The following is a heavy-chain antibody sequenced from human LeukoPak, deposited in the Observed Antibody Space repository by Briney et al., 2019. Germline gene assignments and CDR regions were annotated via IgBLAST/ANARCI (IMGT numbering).Heavy chain of an antibody. CDR1: GGSISSGGYY. D-gene: IGHD2-2*01. J-gene: IGHJ6*02. Sequence: SQTLSLTCTVSGGSISSGGYYWSWIRQHPGKGLEWIGYIYYSGSTYYNPSLKSRVTISVDTSKNQFSLKPSSVTAADTAVYYCARDPVDLRYYGMDVWGQGTTVTVSS. CDR2: IYYSGST. CDR3: ARDPVDLRYYGMDV. V-gene: IGHV4-31*03.